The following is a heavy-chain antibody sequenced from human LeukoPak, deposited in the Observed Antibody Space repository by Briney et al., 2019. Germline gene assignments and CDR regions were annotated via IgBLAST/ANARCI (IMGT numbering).Heavy chain of an antibody. J-gene: IGHJ6*02. D-gene: IGHD2-2*01. CDR1: GFTVSSNY. V-gene: IGHV3-66*01. CDR2: IYSGGST. Sequence: GGSLRLSCAASGFTVSSNYMSWVRQAPGKGLEWVSVIYSGGSTYYADSVKGRFTISRDNSKNTLYLQMNSLRAEDTAVYYCAREYCSSTSCPYYYYGMDVWGQGRTVTVSS. CDR3: AREYCSSTSCPYYYYGMDV.